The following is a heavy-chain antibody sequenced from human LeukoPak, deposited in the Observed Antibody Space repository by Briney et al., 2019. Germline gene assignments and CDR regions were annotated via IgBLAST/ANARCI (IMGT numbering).Heavy chain of an antibody. V-gene: IGHV3-21*01. CDR2: ISSSSGYI. D-gene: IGHD3-10*01. CDR1: GFTFSSYS. Sequence: GGSLRLSCAASGFTFSSYSMNWVRQAPGKGLEWVSSISSSSGYIYYADSVKGRFTISRDNAKNSLYLQMDSLRAEDTAVYYCARDAYGPPGNFDYWGQGTLVTVSS. CDR3: ARDAYGPPGNFDY. J-gene: IGHJ4*02.